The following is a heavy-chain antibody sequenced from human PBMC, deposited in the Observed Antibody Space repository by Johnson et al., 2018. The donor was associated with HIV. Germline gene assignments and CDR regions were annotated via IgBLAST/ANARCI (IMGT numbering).Heavy chain of an antibody. Sequence: MLLVESGGRVVRPGESLRLSCAASGFTFSNYIMHWVRQAPGKGLEYVSAISSNGGSTYYANSVKGRFTISRDNSKNTLYLQMNSLRADDTAVYYCARDPSRSPGAFDIWGQGTMVTVSS. CDR3: ARDPSRSPGAFDI. CDR1: GFTFSNYI. J-gene: IGHJ3*02. CDR2: ISSNGGST. V-gene: IGHV3-64*01.